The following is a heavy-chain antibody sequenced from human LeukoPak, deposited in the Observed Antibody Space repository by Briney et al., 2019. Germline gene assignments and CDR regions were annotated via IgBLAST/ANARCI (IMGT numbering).Heavy chain of an antibody. V-gene: IGHV3-74*01. J-gene: IGHJ4*02. Sequence: GGSLRLSCAASGFTFSSYWIDWVRQAPGKGLVWVSRIISDGSTTSYADSVKGRFTISRDTAKNTLYLQMNSLRADDTAVYYCARISYDSSGYYDYWGQGALVTVSS. CDR2: IISDGSTT. CDR1: GFTFSSYW. CDR3: ARISYDSSGYYDY. D-gene: IGHD3-22*01.